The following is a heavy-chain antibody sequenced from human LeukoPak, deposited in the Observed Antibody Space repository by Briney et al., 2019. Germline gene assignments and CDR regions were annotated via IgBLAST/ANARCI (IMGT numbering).Heavy chain of an antibody. CDR2: IYPGDSDT. D-gene: IGHD2-2*02. Sequence: GESLKISCKGSGYSFTSYWIGWVRQMPGKGLEWMGIIYPGDSDTRYSPSFQGQVTISADKSINTAYLQWSSLKASDTAIYYCARLEYQLLYPHYYYMDVWGKGTTVTVSS. CDR1: GYSFTSYW. J-gene: IGHJ6*03. V-gene: IGHV5-51*03. CDR3: ARLEYQLLYPHYYYMDV.